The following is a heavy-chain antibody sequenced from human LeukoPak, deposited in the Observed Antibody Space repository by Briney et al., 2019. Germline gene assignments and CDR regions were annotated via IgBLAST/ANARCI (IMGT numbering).Heavy chain of an antibody. J-gene: IGHJ4*02. D-gene: IGHD2-15*01. Sequence: SETLSLTCTVSGGSISSYYWSWIRQPAGKALEWIGRIYISGSTNYNPSLKSRVTMSVDTSKNQFSLKLSSVTAADTAEYYCASLVVVAAHDFDYWGQGTLVTVSS. CDR1: GGSISSYY. V-gene: IGHV4-4*07. CDR2: IYISGST. CDR3: ASLVVVAAHDFDY.